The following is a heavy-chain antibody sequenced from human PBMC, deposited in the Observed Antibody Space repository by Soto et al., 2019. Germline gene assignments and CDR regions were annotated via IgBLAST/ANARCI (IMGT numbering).Heavy chain of an antibody. CDR3: TTDEDWNDFPPLLAFDI. CDR1: GFTFSNAW. CDR2: IKSKTDGGTT. Sequence: EVQLVESGGGLVKPGGSLRLSCAASGFTFSNAWMNWVRQAPGKGLEWVGRIKSKTDGGTTDYAAPVKGRFTISRDDSKNTLYLQMNSLKTEDTAVYYCTTDEDWNDFPPLLAFDIWGQGTMVTVSS. D-gene: IGHD1-1*01. V-gene: IGHV3-15*07. J-gene: IGHJ3*02.